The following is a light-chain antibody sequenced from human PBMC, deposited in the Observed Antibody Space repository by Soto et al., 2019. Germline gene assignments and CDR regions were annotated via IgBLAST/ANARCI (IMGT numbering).Light chain of an antibody. J-gene: IGKJ1*01. Sequence: DIQMTQSPSTLSASVGDRVTITCRASQSISSWFAWYQQKPGKAPKLLIYDASSLESGVPSRFSGSGSGTEFTLTICSLQPDDFATYYCQQYNSYSWTFGQGTKVDIK. CDR3: QQYNSYSWT. CDR2: DAS. V-gene: IGKV1-5*01. CDR1: QSISSW.